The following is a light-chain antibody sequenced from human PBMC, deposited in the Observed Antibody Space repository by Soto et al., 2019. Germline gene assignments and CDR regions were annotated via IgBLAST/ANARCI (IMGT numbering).Light chain of an antibody. CDR3: QKNNSALSRG. V-gene: IGKV1-27*01. Sequence: DIQMTQSPSSLSASVGDRVTITCRASQGISNYLAWYQQKPGKVPKLLIYAASTLPTGVPSRFSGSGSGTDFTPTITRLQPEDVATYCWQKNNSALSRGFGQGTKLEIK. CDR1: QGISNY. CDR2: AAS. J-gene: IGKJ1*01.